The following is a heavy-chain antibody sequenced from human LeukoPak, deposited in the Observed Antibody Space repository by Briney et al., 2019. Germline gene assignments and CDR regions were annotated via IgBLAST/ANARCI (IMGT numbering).Heavy chain of an antibody. V-gene: IGHV4-59*12. CDR2: IYYSGST. J-gene: IGHJ4*02. CDR1: GGSISSYY. Sequence: PSETLSLTCTVSGGSISSYYWSWVRQPPGKGLEWIGYIYYSGSTNYNPSLKSRVTISVDTSKNQFSLKLSSVTAADTAVYYCARGLRDGYKSGYFDYWGQGTLVTVSS. CDR3: ARGLRDGYKSGYFDY. D-gene: IGHD5-24*01.